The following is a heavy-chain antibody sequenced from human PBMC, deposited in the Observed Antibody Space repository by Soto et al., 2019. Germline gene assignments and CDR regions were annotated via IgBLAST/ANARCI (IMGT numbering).Heavy chain of an antibody. V-gene: IGHV4-59*01. Sequence: ETLSLTCTVSGGSISSYYWSWIRQPPGKGLEWIGYIYYSGSTNYNPSLKSRVTISVDTSKNQFSLKLSSVTAADTAVYYCARVQGRGSSSGWWFDPWGQGTLVTVSS. J-gene: IGHJ5*02. CDR3: ARVQGRGSSSGWWFDP. D-gene: IGHD6-6*01. CDR2: IYYSGST. CDR1: GGSISSYY.